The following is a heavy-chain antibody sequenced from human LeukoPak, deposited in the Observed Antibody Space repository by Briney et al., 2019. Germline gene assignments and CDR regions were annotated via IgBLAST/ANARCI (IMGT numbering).Heavy chain of an antibody. V-gene: IGHV3-74*01. Sequence: GGSLRLSCAASGFTFTSYWMHWVRQAPGKGLVWVSRINSDGSSTTYADSVKGRFTISSDNAKNTLYLRMNSLRAEDTAVYYCARESNNRGAFDIWGQGTMVTVSS. CDR3: ARESNNRGAFDI. CDR2: INSDGSST. J-gene: IGHJ3*02. D-gene: IGHD1-14*01. CDR1: GFTFTSYW.